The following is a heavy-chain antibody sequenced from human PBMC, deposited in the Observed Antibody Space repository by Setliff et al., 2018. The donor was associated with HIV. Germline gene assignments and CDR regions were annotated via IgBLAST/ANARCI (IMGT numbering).Heavy chain of an antibody. D-gene: IGHD5-12*01. CDR3: ARGDGYRANDAYYDTGMDV. V-gene: IGHV4-61*09. CDR2: ISTTGST. CDR1: GDSISSGSYF. J-gene: IGHJ6*02. Sequence: PSETLSLTCTVSGDSISSGSYFWIWIRQPAGKGLEWIGHISTTGSTNYNPSLKSRVIMSVDTSRNQFSLKLSSVTAADTAVYYCARGDGYRANDAYYDTGMDVWGQGITVTVSS.